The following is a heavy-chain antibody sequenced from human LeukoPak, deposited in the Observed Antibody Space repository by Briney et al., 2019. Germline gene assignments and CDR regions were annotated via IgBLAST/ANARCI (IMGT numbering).Heavy chain of an antibody. CDR1: GYTFTSYY. D-gene: IGHD6-13*01. J-gene: IGHJ6*02. Sequence: ASVKVSCKASGYTFTSYYMHWVRQAPGQGLEWMGIINPSGGSTSYAQKFQGRVTMTRDTSTSTVYMELSSLRSEDTAVYYCATEIAAARYYYGMDVWGQGTTVTVSS. CDR3: ATEIAAARYYYGMDV. V-gene: IGHV1-46*01. CDR2: INPSGGST.